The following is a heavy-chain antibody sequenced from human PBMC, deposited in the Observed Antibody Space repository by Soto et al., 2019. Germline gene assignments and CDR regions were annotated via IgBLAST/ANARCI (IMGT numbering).Heavy chain of an antibody. CDR3: ARAKALLWFGELFSVEWFDP. Sequence: TGTLSLTCTVSGGSISSYYWSWIRQPPGKGLEWIGYIYYSGRTNYNPSLKSRVTISVDTSKNQFSLKLSSVTAADTAVYYCARAKALLWFGELFSVEWFDPWGQGTLVTVSS. J-gene: IGHJ5*02. V-gene: IGHV4-59*01. CDR2: IYYSGRT. D-gene: IGHD3-10*01. CDR1: GGSISSYY.